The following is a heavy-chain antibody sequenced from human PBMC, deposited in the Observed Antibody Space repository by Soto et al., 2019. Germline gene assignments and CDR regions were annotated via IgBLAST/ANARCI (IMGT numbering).Heavy chain of an antibody. J-gene: IGHJ6*02. D-gene: IGHD3-3*01. Sequence: PGWSLRLSCAASGFTFSSYAMHWVRQAPGKGLEWVAVISYDGSNKYYADSVKGRFTISRDNSKNTLYLQMNSLRAEDTAVYYCARDSEYYDFWSGYYDYYYGMDVWGQGTTVTASS. V-gene: IGHV3-30-3*01. CDR3: ARDSEYYDFWSGYYDYYYGMDV. CDR2: ISYDGSNK. CDR1: GFTFSSYA.